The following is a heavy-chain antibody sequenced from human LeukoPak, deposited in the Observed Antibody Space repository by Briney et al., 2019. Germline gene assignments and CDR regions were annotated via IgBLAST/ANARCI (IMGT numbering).Heavy chain of an antibody. D-gene: IGHD4-17*01. CDR3: AKPLHDYGDSYFDY. CDR1: GFTFSIYA. V-gene: IGHV3-23*01. J-gene: IGHJ4*02. CDR2: IGGRGGKT. Sequence: GGSLRLSCAASGFTFSIYAMTWVRQAPVKGLEWVSAIGGRGGKTYYAGSVNGRFTISRDNSKNTLYLQMNSLRAEDTAVYYCAKPLHDYGDSYFDYWGQGTLVTVSS.